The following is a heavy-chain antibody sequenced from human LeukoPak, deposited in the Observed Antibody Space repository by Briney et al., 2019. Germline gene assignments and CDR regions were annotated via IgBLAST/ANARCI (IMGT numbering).Heavy chain of an antibody. Sequence: SEALSLTCTVSGASISSYFWSWIRQPAGKGLEWIGRIYTSGSTNYNPSLKSRVTVSVDTSKNQFSLKLSSVTAADTAVYYCARDATIFGVILPSTLYFDSWGQGTLVTASS. V-gene: IGHV4-4*07. D-gene: IGHD3-3*01. CDR2: IYTSGST. J-gene: IGHJ4*02. CDR3: ARDATIFGVILPSTLYFDS. CDR1: GASISSYF.